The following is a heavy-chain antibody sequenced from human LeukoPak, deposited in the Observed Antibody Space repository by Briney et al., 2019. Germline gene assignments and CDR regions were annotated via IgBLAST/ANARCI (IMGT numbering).Heavy chain of an antibody. J-gene: IGHJ5*02. Sequence: PGGSLRLSCAASGFTFSSYNMNWVRQAPGKGLEWVSSISSSSNYIYYADSVKGRFTISRDNSKNTLYLQMNNLRVEDTAVYYCAGWCDSNGYAWGQGTLVTVSS. D-gene: IGHD3-22*01. CDR3: AGWCDSNGYA. CDR1: GFTFSSYN. V-gene: IGHV3-21*04. CDR2: ISSSSNYI.